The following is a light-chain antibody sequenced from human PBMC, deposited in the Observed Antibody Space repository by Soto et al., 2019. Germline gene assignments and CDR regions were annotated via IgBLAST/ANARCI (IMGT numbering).Light chain of an antibody. CDR1: QSISNF. J-gene: IGKJ3*01. CDR2: ETS. CDR3: QQSYSVLRT. Sequence: SQMTQSPSSLSASVGDKVTITCRSSQSISNFLNRYQQKPGKAPKLMIFETSKLQSGVPSRFSGSGAGTDFTLTISSLQPDDSATYYCQQSYSVLRTFGPGTKVDVK. V-gene: IGKV1-39*01.